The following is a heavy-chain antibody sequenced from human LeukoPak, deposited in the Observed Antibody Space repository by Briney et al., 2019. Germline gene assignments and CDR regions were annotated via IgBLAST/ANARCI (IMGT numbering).Heavy chain of an antibody. CDR3: ARAPYGDWPSMSY. CDR1: GFTVSSNY. D-gene: IGHD4-17*01. CDR2: IYSGGST. V-gene: IGHV3-53*01. J-gene: IGHJ4*02. Sequence: GGSLRLSCAASGFTVSSNYMSWVRQAPGKGLEWVSVIYSGGSTYYADSVKGRFTISRDNSKNTLYLQMSSLRAEDTAVYYCARAPYGDWPSMSYWGQGTLVTVSS.